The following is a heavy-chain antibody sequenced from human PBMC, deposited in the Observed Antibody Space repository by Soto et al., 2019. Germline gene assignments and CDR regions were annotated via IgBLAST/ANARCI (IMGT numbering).Heavy chain of an antibody. CDR1: GGSVSDMTYY. J-gene: IGHJ4*02. Sequence: SETLSLTCSFSGGSVSDMTYYWSWIRQPPGKRLVWIGYVYYSGATNYNPSLKSRVTISVDLSKNRFSLRLSSVTTADTALYYCARTTAVPNTLRSRYFFDYWGQGTLVTVS. D-gene: IGHD4-17*01. CDR2: VYYSGAT. V-gene: IGHV4-61*01. CDR3: ARTTAVPNTLRSRYFFDY.